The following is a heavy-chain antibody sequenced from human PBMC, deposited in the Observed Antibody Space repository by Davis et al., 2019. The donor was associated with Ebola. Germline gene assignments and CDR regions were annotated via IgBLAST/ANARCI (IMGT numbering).Heavy chain of an antibody. J-gene: IGHJ4*02. D-gene: IGHD4-23*01. V-gene: IGHV1-3*01. Sequence: ASVKVSCKASGYTFTTYSMHWVRQAPGQRLEWMGWVNAGSGATKYSQRFQGRVTITRDTSATTAYMELSSVRSEDTAVYFCSRRRTTYGGNSPFDYWGQGTLVTVSS. CDR3: SRRRTTYGGNSPFDY. CDR1: GYTFTTYS. CDR2: VNAGSGAT.